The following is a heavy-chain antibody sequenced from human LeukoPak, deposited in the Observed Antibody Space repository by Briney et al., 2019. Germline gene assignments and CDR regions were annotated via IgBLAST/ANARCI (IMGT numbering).Heavy chain of an antibody. D-gene: IGHD6-13*01. CDR3: ARVEAAAEAFDI. V-gene: IGHV4-30-2*01. J-gene: IGHJ3*02. CDR1: GGSISSGGYY. Sequence: PSETLSLTCTVSGGSISSGGYYWSWIRQPPGKGLEWIGYIYHSGSTYYNPSLKSRVTISVDRSKNQFSLKLSSVTAADTAVYYCARVEAAAEAFDIWGQGTMVTVSS. CDR2: IYHSGST.